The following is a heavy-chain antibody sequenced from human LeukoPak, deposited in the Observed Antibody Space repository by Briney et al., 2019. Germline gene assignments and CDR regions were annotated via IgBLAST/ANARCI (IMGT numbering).Heavy chain of an antibody. D-gene: IGHD5-18*01. CDR1: GFTFRSYG. CDR2: ISYDGSNK. CDR3: AKDPGYSYHFDY. V-gene: IGHV3-30*18. J-gene: IGHJ4*02. Sequence: GGSLSLSCAASGFTFRSYGMHWVRQAPGKGLEWVAVISYDGSNKYYADSVKGRFTISRDNSKDTLYLQMNSLRAEDTAVYYCAKDPGYSYHFDYWGQGTLVTVSS.